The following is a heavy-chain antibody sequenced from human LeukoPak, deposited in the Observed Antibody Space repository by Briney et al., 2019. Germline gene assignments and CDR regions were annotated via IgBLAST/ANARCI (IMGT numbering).Heavy chain of an antibody. CDR2: ISSSGSTI. Sequence: GGSLRLSCAASGFTFSSYEMNWVRQAPGEGLEWVSYISSSGSTIYYADSVKGRFAISRDNAKNPLYLQMNSLRAEDTAVYYCARDFNYGPFDYWGQGTLVTVSS. CDR3: ARDFNYGPFDY. CDR1: GFTFSSYE. J-gene: IGHJ4*02. V-gene: IGHV3-48*03. D-gene: IGHD4-11*01.